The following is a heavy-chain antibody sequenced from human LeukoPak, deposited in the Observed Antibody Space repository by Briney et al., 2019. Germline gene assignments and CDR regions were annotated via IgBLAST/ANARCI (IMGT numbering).Heavy chain of an antibody. V-gene: IGHV1-2*06. J-gene: IGHJ4*02. CDR1: GYTFTGYY. Sequence: ASVKVSCKASGYTFTGYYMHWVRQAPGQGLQWMGRINPNSGGTNYAKKFQGRVTMTRDTSISTAYMELSRLRSDDTAVYYCARDTAYYYDSSGYEYFDYWGQGTLVTVSS. CDR3: ARDTAYYYDSSGYEYFDY. D-gene: IGHD3-22*01. CDR2: INPNSGGT.